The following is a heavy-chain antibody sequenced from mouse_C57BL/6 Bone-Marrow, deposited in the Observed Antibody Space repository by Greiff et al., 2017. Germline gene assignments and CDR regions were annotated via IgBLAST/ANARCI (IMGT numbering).Heavy chain of an antibody. CDR1: GYPFTSYW. D-gene: IGHD1-1*01. CDR2: INPSNGGT. CDR3: ASSNYYGSPYYYAMDD. Sequence: QVQLQQPGTELVKPGASVKLSCKASGYPFTSYWMHWVKQRPGQGLEWIGNINPSNGGTNYNEKFKSKATLTVDKSSSTAYMQLSSLTSEDSAVYYCASSNYYGSPYYYAMDDWGPGTSVTVSS. J-gene: IGHJ4*01. V-gene: IGHV1-53*01.